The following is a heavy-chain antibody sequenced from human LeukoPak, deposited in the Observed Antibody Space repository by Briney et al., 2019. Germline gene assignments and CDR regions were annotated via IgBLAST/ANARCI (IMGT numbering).Heavy chain of an antibody. J-gene: IGHJ5*02. CDR3: ATSIAAAGTNFWFDP. CDR1: GYTFTSYG. Sequence: ASVKVSCKASGYTFTSYGISWVRQAPGQRLEWMGWISAYNGNTHYAQKLQGRVTMTTDTSTSTAYMELRSLRSDDTAVYYCATSIAAAGTNFWFDPWGQGTLVTVSS. CDR2: ISAYNGNT. D-gene: IGHD6-13*01. V-gene: IGHV1-18*01.